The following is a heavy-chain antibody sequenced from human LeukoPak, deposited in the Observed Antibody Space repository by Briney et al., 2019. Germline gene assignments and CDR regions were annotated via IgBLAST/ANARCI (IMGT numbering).Heavy chain of an antibody. D-gene: IGHD2-8*01. CDR2: IYYSGST. Sequence: SETLSLTCTVSGGSISSYYWSWIREPPGKGLEWIGYIYYSGSTNYNPSLKSRVTISVDTSKNQFSLKLSSVTAADTAVYYCARDMLAVPSNWFDPWGQGTLVTVSS. CDR1: GGSISSYY. CDR3: ARDMLAVPSNWFDP. J-gene: IGHJ5*02. V-gene: IGHV4-59*01.